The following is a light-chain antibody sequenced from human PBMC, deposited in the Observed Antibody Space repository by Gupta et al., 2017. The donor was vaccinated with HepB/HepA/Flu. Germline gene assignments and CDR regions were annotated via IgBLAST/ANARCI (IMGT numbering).Light chain of an antibody. J-gene: IGKJ1*01. CDR3: MQAIQTWK. CDR1: QSLLHSNGYNY. Sequence: DIVMTQSPLSLPVTPGEPASISCRSSQSLLHSNGYNYLDWYLQKPGQSPQLLIYVGAKRASGVPERLRGSGAGKDFTLKISSGEAEDVGVDDCMQAIQTWKLAKGTKVKIK. CDR2: VGA. V-gene: IGKV2-28*01.